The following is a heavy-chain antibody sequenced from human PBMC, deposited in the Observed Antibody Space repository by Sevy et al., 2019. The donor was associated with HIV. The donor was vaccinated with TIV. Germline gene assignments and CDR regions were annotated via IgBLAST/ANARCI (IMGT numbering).Heavy chain of an antibody. CDR1: XXTFTSYA. J-gene: IGHJ4*02. Sequence: ASVKVSCKAXXXTFTSYAMHWVRQAPGQRLEWMGWINAGNGNTKYSQKFQGRVTITRDTSAGTAYMELSSLRSEDTXVYXXXXAGWNVVVTAXXYWGQGTLVTVSS. D-gene: IGHD2-21*02. V-gene: IGHV1-3*01. CDR2: INAGNGNT. CDR3: XXAGWNVVVTAXXY.